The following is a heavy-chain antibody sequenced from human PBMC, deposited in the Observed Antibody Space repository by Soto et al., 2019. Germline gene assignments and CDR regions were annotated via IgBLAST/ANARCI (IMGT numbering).Heavy chain of an antibody. CDR2: IVPIFGTA. V-gene: IGHV1-69*13. J-gene: IGHJ6*02. Sequence: SVKVSCKASGGTFSSYAISWVRQAPGQGLEWMGGIVPIFGTANYAQKFQGRVTITADESTSTAYMELSSLRSEDTAVYYCASSIRAYRRWELHYYGMDVWGQGTTVTVSS. CDR1: GGTFSSYA. D-gene: IGHD1-26*01. CDR3: ASSIRAYRRWELHYYGMDV.